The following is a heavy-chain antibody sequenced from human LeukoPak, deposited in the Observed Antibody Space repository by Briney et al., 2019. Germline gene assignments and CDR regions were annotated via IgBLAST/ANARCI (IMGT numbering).Heavy chain of an antibody. CDR2: MNPNSGNT. V-gene: IGHV1-8*02. CDR3: SRRYYDSSGYYTSFDY. CDR1: GGTFSSYA. D-gene: IGHD3-22*01. Sequence: GSSVKVSCKASGGTFSSYAISWVRQAPGQGLEWMGWMNPNSGNTGYAQKFQGRVTMTRNTSISTAYMELSSLRSEDTAVYYCSRRYYDSSGYYTSFDYWGQGTLVTVSS. J-gene: IGHJ4*02.